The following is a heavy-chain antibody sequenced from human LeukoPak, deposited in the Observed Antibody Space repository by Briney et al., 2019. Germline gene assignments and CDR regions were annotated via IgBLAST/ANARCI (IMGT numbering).Heavy chain of an antibody. CDR3: AQDGSGSYGGPFDY. CDR2: IKQDGSDK. V-gene: IGHV3-7*01. J-gene: IGHJ4*02. CDR1: GFPFSSYW. Sequence: PGGSLRLSCAASGFPFSSYWMRWVRQAPGKGLEWVANIKQDGSDKYYVDSVKGRFTISRDNAKNSLYLQLNSLRADDTAVYYCAQDGSGSYGGPFDYWGQGTPVTVSS. D-gene: IGHD3-10*01.